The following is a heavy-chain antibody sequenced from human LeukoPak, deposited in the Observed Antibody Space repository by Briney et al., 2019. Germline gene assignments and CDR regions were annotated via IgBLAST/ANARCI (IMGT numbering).Heavy chain of an antibody. D-gene: IGHD3-22*01. CDR3: ARDSGYDSWFDP. J-gene: IGHJ5*02. V-gene: IGHV4-59*01. CDR1: GGSISSYY. Sequence: SSETLSLTCTVSGGSISSYYWSWIRQPPGKGLEWIGYIYYSGSTNYSPSLKSRVTISVDTSKNQFSLKLSSVTAADTAVYYCARDSGYDSWFDPWGQGTLVTVSS. CDR2: IYYSGST.